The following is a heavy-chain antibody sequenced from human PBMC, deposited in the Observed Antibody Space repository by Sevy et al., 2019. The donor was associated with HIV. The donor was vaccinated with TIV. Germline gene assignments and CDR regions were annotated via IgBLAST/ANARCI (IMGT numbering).Heavy chain of an antibody. V-gene: IGHV4-59*08. CDR1: GXXITSLY. D-gene: IGHD1-26*01. Sequence: SETLSLTCTVSGXXITSLYWNWIRQPPGKGLEWIANIYYNGHINYNPSLKSRVTLSLDTSKNQFSLRLRSVTAADTAMYYCAGENAWGXGYXWGQRTLVTVSS. J-gene: IGHJ4*02. CDR3: AGENAWGXGYX. CDR2: IYYNGHI.